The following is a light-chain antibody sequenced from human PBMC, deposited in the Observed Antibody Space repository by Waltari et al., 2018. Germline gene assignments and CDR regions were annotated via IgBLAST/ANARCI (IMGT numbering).Light chain of an antibody. J-gene: IGKJ1*01. Sequence: DIVMTQSPDSLAVSLGERVTINCKSSQSVFYSSTNKNNLAWYHQKPGQPPKLLIYWASTRESGVPDRFSGSGSGTDFTLPIGSLQAEDVAVYYCQQYYSTPWTFGQGTKVEIK. CDR2: WAS. CDR1: QSVFYSSTNKNN. CDR3: QQYYSTPWT. V-gene: IGKV4-1*01.